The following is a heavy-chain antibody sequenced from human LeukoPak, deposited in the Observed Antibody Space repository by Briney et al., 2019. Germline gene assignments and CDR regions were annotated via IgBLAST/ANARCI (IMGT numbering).Heavy chain of an antibody. J-gene: IGHJ5*02. Sequence: SETLSLTCAVYGVSFSGYYWSWIRQPPGKGLEWIGEINHSGSTNYNPSLKSRVTISVDTSKNQFSLKLSSVTAADTAVYYCARGGYSGSYSSRGWFDPWGQGTLVTVSS. CDR3: ARGGYSGSYSSRGWFDP. D-gene: IGHD1-26*01. CDR1: GVSFSGYY. V-gene: IGHV4-34*01. CDR2: INHSGST.